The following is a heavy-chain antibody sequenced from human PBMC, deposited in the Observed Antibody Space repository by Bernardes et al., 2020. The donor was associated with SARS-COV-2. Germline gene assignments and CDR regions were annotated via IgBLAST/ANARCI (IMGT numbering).Heavy chain of an antibody. Sequence: GSLRPSCAASGFTFSSYGMHWVRQAPGKGLEWVAVILYDGSNTYYADSVKGRFTISRDNSKNTLYLQMNSLRAEDTAVYYCARDSPDYRFDYWGQGTLVTVSS. CDR1: GFTFSSYG. V-gene: IGHV3-33*01. D-gene: IGHD4-17*01. CDR3: ARDSPDYRFDY. CDR2: ILYDGSNT. J-gene: IGHJ4*02.